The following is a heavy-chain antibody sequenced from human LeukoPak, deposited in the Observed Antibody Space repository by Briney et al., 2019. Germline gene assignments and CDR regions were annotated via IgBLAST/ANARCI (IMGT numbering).Heavy chain of an antibody. V-gene: IGHV1-18*01. D-gene: IGHD5-18*01. J-gene: IGHJ6*03. CDR1: GYTFTSYG. Sequence: ASVKVSCKASGYTFTSYGISWVRQAPGQGLEWMGWISAYNGNTNYAQKLQGRVTMTTDTSTSTAYMELRSLRSDDTAVYYCARTSYGLTYYYYPRSHYMDVRGKGTTVTISS. CDR3: ARTSYGLTYYYYPRSHYMDV. CDR2: ISAYNGNT.